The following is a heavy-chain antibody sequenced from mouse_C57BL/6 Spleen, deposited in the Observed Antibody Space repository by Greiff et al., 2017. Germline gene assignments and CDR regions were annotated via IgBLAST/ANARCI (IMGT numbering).Heavy chain of an antibody. V-gene: IGHV3-6*01. D-gene: IGHD1-1*01. CDR3: AREVNGSSPYWYFDV. CDR2: ISYDGSN. CDR1: GYSITSGYY. J-gene: IGHJ1*03. Sequence: VQLKESGPGLVKPSQSLSLTCSVTGYSITSGYYWNWIRQFPGNKLEWMGYISYDGSNNYNPSLKNRISITRDTSKNQFFLKLNSMTTEDTPSYYCAREVNGSSPYWYFDVWGTGTTVTVSS.